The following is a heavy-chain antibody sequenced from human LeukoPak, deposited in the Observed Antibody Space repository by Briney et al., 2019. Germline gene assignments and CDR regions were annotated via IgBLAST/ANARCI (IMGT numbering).Heavy chain of an antibody. V-gene: IGHV3-30*03. J-gene: IGHJ4*02. CDR1: GFTFSSYG. Sequence: PGGSLRLSCAASGFTFSSYGMRWVRQAPGKGLEWVAVISYDGSNKYYADSVKGRFTISRDNSKNTLYLQMDSLRVEDTAVYYCGGYSSLDHWGQGTLVTVSS. CDR2: ISYDGSNK. D-gene: IGHD3-22*01. CDR3: GGYSSLDH.